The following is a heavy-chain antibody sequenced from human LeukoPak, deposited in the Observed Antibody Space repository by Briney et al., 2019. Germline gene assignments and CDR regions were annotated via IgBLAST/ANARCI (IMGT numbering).Heavy chain of an antibody. V-gene: IGHV3-23*01. Sequence: GGSLRLSCAASGFTFSSYAMSWVRQAPGKGLEWVSAISGSGGSTYYADSVKGRFTISRDNSKNSLYLQMNSLRAEDTAVYYCAGELTYDILTGYQGGFDYWGQGTLVTVSS. CDR1: GFTFSSYA. D-gene: IGHD3-9*01. CDR3: AGELTYDILTGYQGGFDY. J-gene: IGHJ4*02. CDR2: ISGSGGST.